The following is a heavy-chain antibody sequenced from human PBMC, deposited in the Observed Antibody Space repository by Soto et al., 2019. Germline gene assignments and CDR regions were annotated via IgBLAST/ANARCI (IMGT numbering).Heavy chain of an antibody. CDR2: IYYSGSN. D-gene: IGHD6-13*01. CDR3: ATGLGSGYGAGIAAAGDYYYGMDV. J-gene: IGHJ6*02. Sequence: QVQLQESGPGLVKPSQTLSLTCTVSGGSISSGDYYWSWIRQPPGKGLEWIGYIYYSGSNYYNPSLERRLTISVDTAKNQSAPTLSAATAADTAVYYCATGLGSGYGAGIAAAGDYYYGMDVWGQGTTVTVSS. V-gene: IGHV4-30-4*01. CDR1: GGSISSGDYY.